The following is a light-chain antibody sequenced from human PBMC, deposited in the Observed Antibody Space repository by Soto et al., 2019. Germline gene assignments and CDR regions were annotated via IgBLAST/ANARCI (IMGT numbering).Light chain of an antibody. V-gene: IGKV4-1*01. CDR3: QQYYSTPLT. J-gene: IGKJ4*01. CDR2: WAS. CDR1: QSVLSSSNNKNY. Sequence: DIVMTESPDSVSVSLGERATINCRSSQSVLSSSNNKNYLAWYQQKPGQPPKLLIYWASTRESGVPDRFSGSGSGTDFTLTISSLQAEDVAVYYCQQYYSTPLTFGGGTKVDIK.